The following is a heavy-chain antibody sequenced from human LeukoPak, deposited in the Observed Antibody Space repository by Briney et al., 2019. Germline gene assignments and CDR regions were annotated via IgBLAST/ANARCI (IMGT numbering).Heavy chain of an antibody. J-gene: IGHJ6*03. CDR1: RFTFSTYW. CDR3: ARDDPSEAYYMDV. CDR2: IHSDGSST. V-gene: IGHV3-74*01. Sequence: GGSLRLSCAASRFTFSTYWMHWVRQAPGKGLVWVSRIHSDGSSTSYADSVKGRFTISRDNAKNSLYLQMNSLRAEDTAVYYCARDDPSEAYYMDVWGKGTTVTVSS.